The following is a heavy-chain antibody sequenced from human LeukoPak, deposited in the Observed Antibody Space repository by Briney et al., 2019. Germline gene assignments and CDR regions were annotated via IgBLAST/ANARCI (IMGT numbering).Heavy chain of an antibody. J-gene: IGHJ2*01. CDR1: GWSFSGYY. D-gene: IGHD2-15*01. CDR3: ARRRVVVVAATVPSLKRYWYFDL. CDR2: INHSGST. Sequence: PSETLSLTCAVYGWSFSGYYWSWIRQPPGKGLEWIGEINHSGSTNYNPSLKSRVTISVDTSKNQFSLKLSSVTAADTAVYYCARRRVVVVAATVPSLKRYWYFDLWGRGTLVTVSS. V-gene: IGHV4-34*01.